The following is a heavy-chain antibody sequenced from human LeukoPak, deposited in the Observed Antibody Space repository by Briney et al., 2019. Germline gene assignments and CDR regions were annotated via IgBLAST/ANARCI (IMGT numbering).Heavy chain of an antibody. Sequence: SXXXXPXGKGLEWIGEINHSGSTNYNPSLKSRVTISVDTSKNQFSLKLSSVTAADTAVYYCARGGGSFDYWGQGTLVTVSS. J-gene: IGHJ4*02. CDR2: INHSGST. V-gene: IGHV4-34*01. D-gene: IGHD3-16*01. CDR3: ARGGGSFDY.